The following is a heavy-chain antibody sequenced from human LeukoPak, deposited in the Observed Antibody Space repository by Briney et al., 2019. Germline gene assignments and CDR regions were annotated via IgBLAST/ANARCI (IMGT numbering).Heavy chain of an antibody. J-gene: IGHJ5*02. Sequence: SETLSLTCTVSGGSISSYYWSWIRQPAGKGLEWIGRIYTSGSTNYNPSLKSRVTMSVDTSKNQFSLKLSPVTATDTAVYYCARDRTGYSSSGDWFDPWGQGTLVTVSS. CDR1: GGSISSYY. CDR2: IYTSGST. CDR3: ARDRTGYSSSGDWFDP. D-gene: IGHD6-13*01. V-gene: IGHV4-4*07.